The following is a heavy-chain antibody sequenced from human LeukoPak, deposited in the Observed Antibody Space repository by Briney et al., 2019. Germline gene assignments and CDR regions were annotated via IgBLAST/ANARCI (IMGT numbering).Heavy chain of an antibody. D-gene: IGHD3-22*01. Sequence: GESLKISCEGSGYSFINSWIGWVRQMPGRGLEWMGTIYPADSDTRYSPSFQGQVTISADKSISTAYLQWSSLKASDTAMYYCARGIVRYFDTSGYLAFDYWGQGTLVTVSS. V-gene: IGHV5-51*01. J-gene: IGHJ4*02. CDR1: GYSFINSW. CDR2: IYPADSDT. CDR3: ARGIVRYFDTSGYLAFDY.